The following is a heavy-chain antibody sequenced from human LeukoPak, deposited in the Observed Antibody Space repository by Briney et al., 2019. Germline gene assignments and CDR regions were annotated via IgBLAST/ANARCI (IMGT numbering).Heavy chain of an antibody. CDR2: INNSGST. J-gene: IGHJ6*03. D-gene: IGHD6-19*01. CDR3: ARRIAVAGRYYYYYYYYMDV. V-gene: IGHV4-39*07. Sequence: SETLSLTCTVSGGSISSSSYYWSWIRQPPGKGLEWIGEINNSGSTNYNPSLKSRVTISVDTSKNQFSLKLSSVTAADTAVYYCARRIAVAGRYYYYYYYYMDVWGKGTTVTISS. CDR1: GGSISSSSYY.